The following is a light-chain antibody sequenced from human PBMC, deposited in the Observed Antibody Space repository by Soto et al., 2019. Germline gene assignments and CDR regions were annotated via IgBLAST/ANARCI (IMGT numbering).Light chain of an antibody. V-gene: IGKV3-11*01. CDR1: QSVSSY. CDR3: QQRSNWPRAT. J-gene: IGKJ2*01. Sequence: EIVLTQSPATLSLSPGERATLSCRASQSVSSYLAWYQQKPCQAPRLLIYDASNRATGIPARFSGSGSGTDFTLTISSLEPEDFAVYYCQQRSNWPRATFGQGTKLEIK. CDR2: DAS.